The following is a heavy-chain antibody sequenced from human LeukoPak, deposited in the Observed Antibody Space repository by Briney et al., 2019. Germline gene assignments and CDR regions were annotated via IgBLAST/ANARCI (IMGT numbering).Heavy chain of an antibody. V-gene: IGHV4-59*12. D-gene: IGHD6-19*01. Sequence: SETLSLTCTGSGGSISSYHWSWLRQPPGKGLEYIGNIYDSGSTNYNPFLERLVTISVDTSKNQFSTKLTYMNAANTDVYYCASHAPLAVNGTGTFDIWGQGTLVSVSS. J-gene: IGHJ3*02. CDR2: IYDSGST. CDR3: ASHAPLAVNGTGTFDI. CDR1: GGSISSYH.